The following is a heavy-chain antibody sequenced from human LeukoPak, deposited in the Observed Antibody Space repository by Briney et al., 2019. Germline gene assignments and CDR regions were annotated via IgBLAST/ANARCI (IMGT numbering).Heavy chain of an antibody. CDR3: AIRSYHRTRPIWFDP. V-gene: IGHV4-34*01. Sequence: PETLSLTCAVYGGSSTGYYSSWIRQPPEKGLEWIGEINHSGSTNYNPSLKSRVTISVDTSKNQFSLKLSSVTAAETAVYYCAIRSYHRTRPIWFDPWGEGTLV. CDR2: INHSGST. D-gene: IGHD3-10*01. CDR1: GGSSTGYY. J-gene: IGHJ5*02.